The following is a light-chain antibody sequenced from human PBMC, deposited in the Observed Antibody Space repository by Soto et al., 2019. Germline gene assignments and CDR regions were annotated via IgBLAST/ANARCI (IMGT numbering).Light chain of an antibody. CDR2: GAS. CDR3: QQYVSSPMYT. CDR1: QSVSSSY. Sequence: EIVLTQSPGTLSLSPGERATLSCRASQSVSSSYLAWYQQNPGQAPRLLLYGASSRATGIPDRFSGSGSGTDFTLTISRLEPEDFAVYYCQQYVSSPMYTFGQGTKLEIK. J-gene: IGKJ2*01. V-gene: IGKV3-20*01.